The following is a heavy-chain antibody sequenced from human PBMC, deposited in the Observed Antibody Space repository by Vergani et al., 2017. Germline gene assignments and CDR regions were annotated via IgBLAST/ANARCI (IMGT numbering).Heavy chain of an antibody. J-gene: IGHJ4*02. CDR3: ARLYGRDSSGSKYFDY. CDR1: GYSFTNYR. CDR2: IHPADSDT. D-gene: IGHD3-22*01. V-gene: IGHV5-51*01. Sequence: EVHLVQSGTEVKKPGESLTISCQISGYSFTNYRIGWVRQMPGKGLEWIGIIHPADSDTRYSPSFQGQVTISVDKSNSTAYLQRSSLRASDSAMYYCARLYGRDSSGSKYFDYWGQGTLVTVSS.